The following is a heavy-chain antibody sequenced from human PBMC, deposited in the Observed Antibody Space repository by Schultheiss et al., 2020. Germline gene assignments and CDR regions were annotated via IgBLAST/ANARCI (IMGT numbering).Heavy chain of an antibody. CDR1: GGSFSGYY. CDR3: ARRDCITTTCLRGRWFDP. CDR2: IYYSGST. J-gene: IGHJ5*02. Sequence: SETLSLTCAVYGGSFSGYYWGWIRQPPGKGLEWIGNIYYSGSTSYNPSLKSRVTISVDTSKNQFSLKLSSVTAADTAVYYCARRDCITTTCLRGRWFDPWGQGTLVTVSS. D-gene: IGHD2/OR15-2a*01. V-gene: IGHV4-34*01.